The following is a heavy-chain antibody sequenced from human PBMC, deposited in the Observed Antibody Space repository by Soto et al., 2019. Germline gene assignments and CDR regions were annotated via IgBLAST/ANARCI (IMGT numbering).Heavy chain of an antibody. CDR2: IYYSGST. CDR3: ARRYGDYFDY. CDR1: GGSISSYY. J-gene: IGHJ4*02. V-gene: IGHV4-59*08. D-gene: IGHD4-17*01. Sequence: QVQLQESGPGLVKPSETLSLTCTVSGGSISSYYWSWIRQPPGKGLEWIGYIYYSGSTNYNPSLKSRVTLSIDTSKNQFSLKLSSVTAADTAVYYCARRYGDYFDYWGQGTLVTVSS.